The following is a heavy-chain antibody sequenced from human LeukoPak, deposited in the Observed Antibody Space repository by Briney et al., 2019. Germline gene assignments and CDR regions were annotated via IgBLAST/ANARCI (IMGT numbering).Heavy chain of an antibody. CDR1: GFTFSTYA. Sequence: GGSLRLSCAASGFTFSTYAMSWVRQAPGKGLEWVSVISGSSNNTYYADSVKGRFTISRDNSKNTLSLQMSSLRAEDTAVYYCAKDNGGNGGSWYSPVDFWGQGTLVTVSS. CDR2: ISGSSNNT. J-gene: IGHJ4*02. CDR3: AKDNGGNGGSWYSPVDF. D-gene: IGHD2-15*01. V-gene: IGHV3-23*01.